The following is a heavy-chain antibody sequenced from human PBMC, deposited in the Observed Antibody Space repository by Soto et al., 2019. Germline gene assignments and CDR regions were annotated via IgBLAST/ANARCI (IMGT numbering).Heavy chain of an antibody. CDR3: ARGEQYSGRIFDY. Sequence: PSETLSLTCAITGDSVSSNSAGWSWVRQSPSRGLEWLGRTYYRSKWYYEYAVSVRGRITINPDTSKNQYSLQLNSVTPEDTAVYFCARGEQYSGRIFDYWGQGTLVTISS. CDR2: TYYRSKWYY. J-gene: IGHJ4*01. V-gene: IGHV6-1*01. D-gene: IGHD1-26*01. CDR1: GDSVSSNSAG.